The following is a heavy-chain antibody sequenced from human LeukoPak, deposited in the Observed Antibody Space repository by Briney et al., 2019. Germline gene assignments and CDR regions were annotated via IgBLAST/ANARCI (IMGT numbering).Heavy chain of an antibody. Sequence: SDSLSLTCTVSGYSLSSGYLWGLIRPPPGKGLEWIGSIDGSGNSYYDPSLKSRVTISVDTSRNQFSLKMTSVIAADTAVYYWAIVPDNWTGERCYSRWFDPWGQGTLVIVSS. CDR3: AIVPDNWTGERCYSRWFDP. J-gene: IGHJ5*02. CDR1: GYSLSSGYL. D-gene: IGHD1-1*01. V-gene: IGHV4-38-2*02. CDR2: IDGSGNS.